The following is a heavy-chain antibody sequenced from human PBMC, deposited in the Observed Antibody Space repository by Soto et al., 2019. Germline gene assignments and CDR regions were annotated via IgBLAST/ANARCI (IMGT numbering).Heavy chain of an antibody. CDR2: IIPIFGTA. D-gene: IGHD3-22*01. J-gene: IGHJ1*01. Sequence: QVQLVQSGAEVKKPGSSVKVSCKASGGTFSSYAISWVRQAPGQGLEWMGGIIPIFGTANYAQKFQGRVTITADESTSTAYMELSSLRSEDTAVYYCARDGEVKYYDSSGYYYFQHWGQGTLVTVSS. CDR3: ARDGEVKYYDSSGYYYFQH. CDR1: GGTFSSYA. V-gene: IGHV1-69*01.